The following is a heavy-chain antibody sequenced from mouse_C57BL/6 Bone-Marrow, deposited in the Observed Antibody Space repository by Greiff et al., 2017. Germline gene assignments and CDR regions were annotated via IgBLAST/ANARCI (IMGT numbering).Heavy chain of an antibody. CDR2: ISNGGGST. CDR1: GFTFSDYY. CDR3: ARQGGFYYFDY. Sequence: EVKLVESGGGLVQPGGSLKLSCAASGFTFSDYYMYWVRQTPEKRLEWVAYISNGGGSTYYPDTVQGRFTISRDKAKNTLYLQMSRLKSEDTAMYYCARQGGFYYFDYWGQGTTLTVAS. V-gene: IGHV5-12*01. J-gene: IGHJ2*01.